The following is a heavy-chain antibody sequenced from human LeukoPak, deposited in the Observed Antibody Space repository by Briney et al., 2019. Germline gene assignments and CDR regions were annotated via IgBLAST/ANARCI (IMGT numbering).Heavy chain of an antibody. Sequence: SETLSLTCAAYGGSFSGHYWTWIRQAPGKGLEWIGESTHTGSTNYNPSLKSRVTISVDTSKNQFFLKLTSVSAADTAVYHCARGRTGAAALDFWGPGTLVTVSS. D-gene: IGHD2-2*01. CDR3: ARGRTGAAALDF. V-gene: IGHV4-34*01. CDR2: STHTGST. CDR1: GGSFSGHY. J-gene: IGHJ4*02.